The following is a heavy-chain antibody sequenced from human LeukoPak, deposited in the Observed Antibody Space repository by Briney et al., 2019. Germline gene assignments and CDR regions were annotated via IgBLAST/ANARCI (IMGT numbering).Heavy chain of an antibody. CDR2: INPNSGGT. CDR1: GYTFTGYY. Sequence: ASVKVSCKASGYTFTGYYMHWVRQAPGQGLEWMGRINPNSGGTNYAQKFQGRVTMTRDTSISTAYMEPSRLRSDDTAVYYCAREFYDILTGYHSWDYWGQGTLVTVSS. V-gene: IGHV1-2*06. CDR3: AREFYDILTGYHSWDY. D-gene: IGHD3-9*01. J-gene: IGHJ4*02.